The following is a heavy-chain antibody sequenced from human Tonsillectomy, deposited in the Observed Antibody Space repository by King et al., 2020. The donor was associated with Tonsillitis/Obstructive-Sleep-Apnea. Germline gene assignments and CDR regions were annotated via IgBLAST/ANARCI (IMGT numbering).Heavy chain of an antibody. CDR2: SRNKANSYAK. J-gene: IGHJ6*03. V-gene: IGHV3-72*01. D-gene: IGHD2-2*01. Sequence: VQLVESGGGLVQPGGSLRLSCAASGLTFSDHYMDWVRQAPGKGLEWVGRSRNKANSYAKEYAASVKGRFSISRDDSSNAVYLQMNSLKTEDTAVYYCTRERAASCMDVWGKGTMVTVSS. CDR3: TRERAASCMDV. CDR1: GLTFSDHY.